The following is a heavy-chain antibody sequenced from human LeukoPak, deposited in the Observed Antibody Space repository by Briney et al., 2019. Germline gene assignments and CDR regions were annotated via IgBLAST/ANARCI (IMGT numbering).Heavy chain of an antibody. CDR3: XXXXXXXXXXXXXXXXXXHYYYYMDV. Sequence: SETLSLTCAVYGGSFSGYYWSWIRQPPGKGLEWIGEINHSGSTNYTPSLKSRVTISVDTSKNQFSLKLRSVTAADTAVYFCXXXXXXXXXXXXXXXXXXHYYYYMDVWGKGTTVTVSS. V-gene: IGHV4-34*01. CDR2: INHSGST. CDR1: GGSFSGYY. J-gene: IGHJ6*03.